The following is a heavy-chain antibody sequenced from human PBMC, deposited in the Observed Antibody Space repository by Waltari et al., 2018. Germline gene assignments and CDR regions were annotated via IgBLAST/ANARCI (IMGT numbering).Heavy chain of an antibody. CDR2: ISAYNGNT. CDR1: GYTFPSYG. CDR3: ARLRYDFWSGPPYYYYGMDV. Sequence: QVQLVQSGAEVKKPGASVKVSCKASGYTFPSYGSSWVRQAPGHGLEWMGWISAYNGNTNYAQKLQGRVTMTTDTSTSTAYMELRSLRSDDTAVYYCARLRYDFWSGPPYYYYGMDVWGQGTTVTVSS. D-gene: IGHD3-3*01. J-gene: IGHJ6*02. V-gene: IGHV1-18*01.